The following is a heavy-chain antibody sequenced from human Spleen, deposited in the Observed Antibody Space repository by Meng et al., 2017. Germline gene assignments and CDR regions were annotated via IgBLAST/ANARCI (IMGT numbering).Heavy chain of an antibody. D-gene: IGHD3-16*02. CDR2: INPSGGST. CDR3: ARGTMITFGGVIVREADY. Sequence: ASVKVSCKASGYTFTSYYMHWVRQAPGQGLEWMGIINPSGGSTSYAQKFQGRVTMTRDTSTSTVYMELSRLRSDDTAVYYCARGTMITFGGVIVREADYWGQGTLVTVSS. J-gene: IGHJ4*02. V-gene: IGHV1-46*01. CDR1: GYTFTSYY.